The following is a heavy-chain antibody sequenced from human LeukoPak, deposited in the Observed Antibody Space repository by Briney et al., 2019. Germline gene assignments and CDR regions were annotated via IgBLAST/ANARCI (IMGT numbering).Heavy chain of an antibody. CDR3: ARVRFLCSSTSCYFGY. V-gene: IGHV1-69*04. Sequence: ASVKVSCKASGGTFSSYAISWVRQAPGQGLEWMGRIIPILGIANYAQKFQGRVTITADKSTSTAYMELSSLRSEDTAVYYCARVRFLCSSTSCYFGYWGQGTLVTVSS. CDR1: GGTFSSYA. CDR2: IIPILGIA. D-gene: IGHD2-2*01. J-gene: IGHJ4*02.